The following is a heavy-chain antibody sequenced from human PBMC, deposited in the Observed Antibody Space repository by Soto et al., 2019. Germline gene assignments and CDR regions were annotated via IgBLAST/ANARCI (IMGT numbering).Heavy chain of an antibody. V-gene: IGHV4-31*03. D-gene: IGHD3-10*01. J-gene: IGHJ6*02. CDR2: IYYGGNS. CDR1: GGSISSGDHY. Sequence: QVQLQESGPGLVKPSQTLSLTCTVSGGSISSGDHYWSWIRQHPGKGLEWIGFIYYGGNSYYKPPLTSRLTISVDTSKIQFSLRLSYVTAADTAVYYCARVRYDNGSGSYAMDVWGRGTTVTVSS. CDR3: ARVRYDNGSGSYAMDV.